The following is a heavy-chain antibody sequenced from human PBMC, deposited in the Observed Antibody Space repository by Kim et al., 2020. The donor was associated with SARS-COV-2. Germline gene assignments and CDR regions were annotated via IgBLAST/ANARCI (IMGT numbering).Heavy chain of an antibody. CDR2: IWSDGSNK. D-gene: IGHD6-13*01. V-gene: IGHV3-33*01. CDR3: ARLGSGTWSNLDY. CDR1: GFTFTRYC. J-gene: IGHJ4*02. Sequence: GGSLRLSCAASGFTFTRYCLHWVRQAPGKGLEWVAIIWSDGSNKYHADSVKGRFTISRDDSKSTLYLQMNSLRVDDSAVYFCARLGSGTWSNLDYWGQGTLVTVSS.